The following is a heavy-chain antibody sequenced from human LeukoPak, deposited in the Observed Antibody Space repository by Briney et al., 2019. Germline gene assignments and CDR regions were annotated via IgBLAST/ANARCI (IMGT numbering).Heavy chain of an antibody. CDR1: PGSMDSGLFY. D-gene: IGHD5/OR15-5a*01. CDR3: ARETKDIYCPSWGLYDTYYYIDA. CDR2: ISNNGGT. V-gene: IGHV4-61*02. Sequence: SETLSLTCAVSPGSMDSGLFYWTWIRQPAGKGLEWIGRISNNGGTAYNPSLRSRVTITVDTSNNHLSLKLTSVTAADTAVYYCARETKDIYCPSWGLYDTYYYIDAWGKGTTVTVSS. J-gene: IGHJ6*03.